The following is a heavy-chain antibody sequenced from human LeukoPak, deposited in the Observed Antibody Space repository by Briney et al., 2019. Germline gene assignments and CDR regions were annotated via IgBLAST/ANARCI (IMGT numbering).Heavy chain of an antibody. D-gene: IGHD3-22*01. CDR1: GYTFTGYY. J-gene: IGHJ4*02. V-gene: IGHV1-2*02. CDR3: ARYPLYDSSGYCYFDY. Sequence: ASVKVSCKASGYTFTGYYMHWVRQAPGQGLEWMGWINPNSGGTNYAQKFQGRVTMTRDTSISTAYMELSRLRSDDTAVYYCARYPLYDSSGYCYFDYWGQGTLVTVSS. CDR2: INPNSGGT.